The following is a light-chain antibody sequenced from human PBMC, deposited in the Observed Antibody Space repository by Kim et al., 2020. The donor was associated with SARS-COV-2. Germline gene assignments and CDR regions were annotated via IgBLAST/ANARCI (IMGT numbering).Light chain of an antibody. J-gene: IGKJ5*01. CDR2: WAS. V-gene: IGKV4-1*01. Sequence: ATINCKSSQSVLFSSNNKNYLAWYQQKPGQPPKLLIYWASTRESGVPDRFSGSGSGTDFTLTISRLQAEDVAVYHCRQYYSTPQTFGQGTRLEIK. CDR3: RQYYSTPQT. CDR1: QSVLFSSNNKNY.